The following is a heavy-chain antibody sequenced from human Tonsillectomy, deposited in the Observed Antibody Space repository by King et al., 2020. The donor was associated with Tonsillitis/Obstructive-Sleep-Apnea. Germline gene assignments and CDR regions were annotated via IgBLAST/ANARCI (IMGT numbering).Heavy chain of an antibody. J-gene: IGHJ5*02. Sequence: VQLVESGSELKKPGASVKVSCKASGYTFISYAMNWVRQAPGQGLEWMGWINTNTGNPTYAQDFTGRFVFSLDTSVSTAYLQISSLKVEDTAVYYCARDDLLQNDFWSGYDLRFDPWGQGTLVTVSS. D-gene: IGHD3-3*01. V-gene: IGHV7-4-1*02. CDR1: GYTFISYA. CDR3: ARDDLLQNDFWSGYDLRFDP. CDR2: INTNTGNP.